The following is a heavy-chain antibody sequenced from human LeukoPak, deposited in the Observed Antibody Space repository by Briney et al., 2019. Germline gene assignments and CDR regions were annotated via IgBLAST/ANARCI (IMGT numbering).Heavy chain of an antibody. CDR2: IYPGDSDI. CDR1: GYSFTTYW. J-gene: IGHJ4*02. V-gene: IGHV5-51*01. Sequence: GESLKISCQGSGYSFTTYWIAWVRQLPGKGLEWMGLIYPGDSDIRYSPSFQGQVTISADKSITTAYLQWSSLKASDTAMYYCARHGGTYAYDYWGQGTLVTVSS. D-gene: IGHD5-12*01. CDR3: ARHGGTYAYDY.